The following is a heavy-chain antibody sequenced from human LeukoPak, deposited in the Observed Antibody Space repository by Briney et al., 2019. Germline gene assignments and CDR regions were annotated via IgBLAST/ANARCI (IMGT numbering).Heavy chain of an antibody. CDR1: RGSFSVYY. CDR2: INHSGST. D-gene: IGHD3-10*01. J-gene: IGHJ5*02. V-gene: IGHV4-34*01. Sequence: SETLSLTSAVYRGSFSVYYWSWIRQPPGKGLEWIGEINHSGSTNYNPSLKSRVTISVDTSKNQFSLKLSSVTAADTAVYYCARSGSGSLNWFDPWGQGTLVTVSS. CDR3: ARSGSGSLNWFDP.